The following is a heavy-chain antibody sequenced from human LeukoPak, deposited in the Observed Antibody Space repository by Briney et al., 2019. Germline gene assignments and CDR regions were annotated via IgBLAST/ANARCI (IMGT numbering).Heavy chain of an antibody. V-gene: IGHV3-23*01. J-gene: IGHJ5*02. CDR1: GFTFSSYA. CDR2: ISGSGGST. D-gene: IGHD2-2*01. Sequence: GGSLRLSCAASGFTFSSYAMSWVRQAPGKGLEWVSAISGSGGSTYYADSVKGRFTISRDNSKNTLYLQMNSLRAEDTAVYYCAKATYCSSTSCYYPKNWFDPWGQGTLVTVSS. CDR3: AKATYCSSTSCYYPKNWFDP.